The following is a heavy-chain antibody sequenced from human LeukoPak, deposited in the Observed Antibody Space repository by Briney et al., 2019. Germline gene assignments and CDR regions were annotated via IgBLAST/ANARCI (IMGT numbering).Heavy chain of an antibody. Sequence: GGSLRLSCAASGFTFSSYALHWVRQAPGKGLEWVAVMSYGGANEYYADSVKGRFTISRDDSKNTLYLQMNSLRTEDTAIYYCTRDFRIVVTDYWGQGTLVTVSS. D-gene: IGHD1-26*01. CDR3: TRDFRIVVTDY. J-gene: IGHJ4*02. V-gene: IGHV3-30-3*01. CDR2: MSYGGANE. CDR1: GFTFSSYA.